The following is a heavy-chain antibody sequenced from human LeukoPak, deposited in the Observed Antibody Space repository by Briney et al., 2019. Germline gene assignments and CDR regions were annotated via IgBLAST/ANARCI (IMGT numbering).Heavy chain of an antibody. Sequence: SETLSLTCAVSGYSISSDNYWVWIRRPPGQGLEWTGGIYHSGSTHYNPSLKSRVTMSVDTSKNQFSLKLSSVTAADTAVYYCARAPRDSSSSNYMRRFDYWGQGTLVTVSS. CDR1: GYSISSDNY. CDR3: ARAPRDSSSSNYMRRFDY. CDR2: IYHSGST. J-gene: IGHJ4*02. D-gene: IGHD3-22*01. V-gene: IGHV4-38-2*01.